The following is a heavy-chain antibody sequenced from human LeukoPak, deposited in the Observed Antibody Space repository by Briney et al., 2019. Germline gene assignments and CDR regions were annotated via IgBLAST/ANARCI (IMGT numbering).Heavy chain of an antibody. CDR1: GGTFSSYA. CDR3: ARDRQQLALTFDY. J-gene: IGHJ4*02. Sequence: ASVKVSCKASGGTFSSYAISWVRQAPGQGLEWMGGIIPIFGTANYAQKFQGRVTITADESTSTAYMELRSLRSEDTAVYYCARDRQQLALTFDYWGQGTLVTVSS. CDR2: IIPIFGTA. V-gene: IGHV1-69*01. D-gene: IGHD6-13*01.